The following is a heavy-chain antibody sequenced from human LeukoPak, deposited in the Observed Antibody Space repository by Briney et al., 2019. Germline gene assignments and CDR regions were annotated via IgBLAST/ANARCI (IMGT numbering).Heavy chain of an antibody. Sequence: GGSLRLSCAASRFTFNSYAMSWVRQAPGKGLEWVSVIGGSNGITFYVGSVKGRFTISRDNSKDTLYLQMNSLRAEDTAVYYCARDRLDYYYYGMDVWGQGTTVTVSS. D-gene: IGHD3-22*01. V-gene: IGHV3-23*01. CDR2: IGGSNGIT. J-gene: IGHJ6*02. CDR1: RFTFNSYA. CDR3: ARDRLDYYYYGMDV.